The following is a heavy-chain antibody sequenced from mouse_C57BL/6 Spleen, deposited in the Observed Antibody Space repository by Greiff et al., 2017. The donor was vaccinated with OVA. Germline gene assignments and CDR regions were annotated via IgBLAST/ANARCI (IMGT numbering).Heavy chain of an antibody. V-gene: IGHV1-42*01. CDR3: ARPVVAEDYLDY. CDR1: GYSFTGYY. Sequence: VQLKQSGPELVKPGASVKISCKASGYSFTGYYMNWVKQSPEKSLEWIGEINPSTGGTTYNQKFKAKATLTVDKSSSTAYMQLKSLTSEDSAVYYCARPVVAEDYLDYWGQGTTLTVPS. CDR2: INPSTGGT. J-gene: IGHJ2*01. D-gene: IGHD1-1*01.